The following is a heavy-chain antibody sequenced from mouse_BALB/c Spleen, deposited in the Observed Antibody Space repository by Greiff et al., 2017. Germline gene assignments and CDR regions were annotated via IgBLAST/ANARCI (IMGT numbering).Heavy chain of an antibody. V-gene: IGHV3-2*02. CDR2: ISYSGST. D-gene: IGHD2-4*01. Sequence: EVQLQESGPGLVKPSQSLSLTCTVTGYSITSDYAWNWIRQFPGNKLEWMGYISYSGSTSYNPSLKSRISLTRDTSKNQFFLQLNSVTTEDTATYYCAERGDYGLAYWGQGTLVTVSA. J-gene: IGHJ3*01. CDR3: AERGDYGLAY. CDR1: GYSITSDYA.